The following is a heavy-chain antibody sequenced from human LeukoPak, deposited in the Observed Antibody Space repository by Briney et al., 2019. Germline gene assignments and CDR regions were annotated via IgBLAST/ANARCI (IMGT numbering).Heavy chain of an antibody. J-gene: IGHJ6*02. D-gene: IGHD3-22*01. CDR2: ISGSGGDT. Sequence: GGSLRLSCITSGITFSSSAMSWVRQAPGKGLQWVSVISGSGGDTYYADSVKGRFTISRDNSKNTLYLQMNSLRAEDTAVYFCAKTASEGGYYGSYYYAMDVWGQGTTVTVSS. CDR1: GITFSSSA. CDR3: AKTASEGGYYGSYYYAMDV. V-gene: IGHV3-23*01.